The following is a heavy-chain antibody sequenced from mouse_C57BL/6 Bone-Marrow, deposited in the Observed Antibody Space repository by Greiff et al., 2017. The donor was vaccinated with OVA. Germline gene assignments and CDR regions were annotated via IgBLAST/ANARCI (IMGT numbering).Heavy chain of an antibody. V-gene: IGHV1-26*01. CDR1: GYTFTDYY. CDR3: ARGALTTVVATRAMDY. J-gene: IGHJ4*01. CDR2: INPNNGGT. D-gene: IGHD1-1*01. Sequence: VQLQQSGPELVKPGASVKISCKASGYTFTDYYMNWVKQSHGKSLEWIGDINPNNGGTSYNQKFKGKATLTVDKSSSTAYMELRSLTSDDSAVYYCARGALTTVVATRAMDYWGQGTSVTVSS.